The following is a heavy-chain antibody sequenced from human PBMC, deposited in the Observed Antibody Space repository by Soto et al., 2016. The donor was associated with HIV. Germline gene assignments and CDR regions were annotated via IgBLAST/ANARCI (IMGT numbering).Heavy chain of an antibody. CDR2: INPNSGGT. V-gene: IGHV1-2*02. Sequence: QVQLVQSGAEVKKPGASVKVSCKASGYTFTNYYMHWVRQAPGQGLEWMGWINPNSGGTNYAQKFQGRVTMTRDTSISTAYMELSRLRSDGTAVYYCARGRGDTFYYYYYMDVWGKGTTVTVSS. CDR3: ARGRGDTFYYYYYMDV. CDR1: GYTFTNYY. J-gene: IGHJ6*03. D-gene: IGHD2-21*02.